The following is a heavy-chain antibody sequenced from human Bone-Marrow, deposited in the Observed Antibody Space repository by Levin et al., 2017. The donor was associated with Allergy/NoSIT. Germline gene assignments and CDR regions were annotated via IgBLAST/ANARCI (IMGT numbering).Heavy chain of an antibody. D-gene: IGHD3-9*01. CDR1: GGSFNNYY. CDR2: ISHSGST. Sequence: SCAVYGGSFNNYYWAWIRQPPGKGLEWIGEISHSGSTNYNPSLKSRVTMSVDTSKNHFSLNLTSVTAADTAAYYCARTPLTGNYGDWFDPWGQGTQVIVSS. V-gene: IGHV4-34*01. CDR3: ARTPLTGNYGDWFDP. J-gene: IGHJ5*02.